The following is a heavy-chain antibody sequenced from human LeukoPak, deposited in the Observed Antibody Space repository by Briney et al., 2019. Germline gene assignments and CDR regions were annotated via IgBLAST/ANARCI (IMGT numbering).Heavy chain of an antibody. V-gene: IGHV3-30*04. CDR2: ISYDGSQK. CDR3: ARGSYGDLN. D-gene: IGHD4-17*01. Sequence: GGSLRLSCAASGFTFSSYAMSWVRQAPGKGLEWVAVISYDGSQKYHADSVKGRFTISRDNSKSTLSLQMNSLRAEDTAVYYCARGSYGDLNWGQGTLVTVSS. J-gene: IGHJ4*02. CDR1: GFTFSSYA.